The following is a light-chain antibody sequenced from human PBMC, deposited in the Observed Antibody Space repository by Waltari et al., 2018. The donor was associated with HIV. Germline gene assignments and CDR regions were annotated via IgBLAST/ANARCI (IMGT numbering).Light chain of an antibody. Sequence: QSALTQPPSASGSPGPSVTLSCTGTNSDIGNSDYVAWYQQHPGKPPKLIISEVNKRPSGVPNRFSGSKSGNTASLTVSGLQAEDEAAYYCSSYAGTNDFYVIFGGGTKLTVL. V-gene: IGLV2-8*01. CDR1: NSDIGNSDY. J-gene: IGLJ2*01. CDR2: EVN. CDR3: SSYAGTNDFYVI.